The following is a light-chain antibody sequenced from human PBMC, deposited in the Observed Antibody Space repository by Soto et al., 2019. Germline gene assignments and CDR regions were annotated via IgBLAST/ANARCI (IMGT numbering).Light chain of an antibody. CDR3: QQRRNWPIT. CDR2: DAS. V-gene: IGKV3-11*01. Sequence: EIVLTQSPATLSLSPGDRATLSCRASPSVSNYVAWYQKKRGQAPRLLIYDASNRATGIPVRISGSGSGTDFTLTISSLEPEDFAVYYCQQRRNWPITFGQGTRLEIK. J-gene: IGKJ5*01. CDR1: PSVSNY.